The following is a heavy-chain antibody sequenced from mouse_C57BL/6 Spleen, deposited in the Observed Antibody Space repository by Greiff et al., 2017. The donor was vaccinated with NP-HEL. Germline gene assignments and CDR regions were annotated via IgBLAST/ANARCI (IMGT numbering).Heavy chain of an antibody. CDR3: TPLTVGGPSWYFDV. CDR1: GFTFSNYW. D-gene: IGHD1-1*01. J-gene: IGHJ1*03. Sequence: EVQLVESGGGLVQPGGSMKLSCVASGFTFSNYWMNWVRQSPEKGLEWVAQIRLKSDNYATHYAESVKGRFTISRDDSKSSVYLQMNNLRAEDTGIYYCTPLTVGGPSWYFDVWGTGTTVTVSS. CDR2: IRLKSDNYAT. V-gene: IGHV6-3*01.